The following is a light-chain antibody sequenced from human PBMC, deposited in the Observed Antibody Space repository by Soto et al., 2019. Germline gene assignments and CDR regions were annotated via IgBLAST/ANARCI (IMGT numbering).Light chain of an antibody. CDR1: SSNIGAGYD. CDR3: QSYESSTSGYV. CDR2: GDT. V-gene: IGLV1-40*01. Sequence: QSVLAQPPSVSGAPGQRVTISCTGSSSNIGAGYDVHWYQQLPGTAPKLLIYGDTNRPSGVPDRFSGSKSATSASLAITGLQAEDEADYYCQSYESSTSGYVFGTGTKVTV. J-gene: IGLJ1*01.